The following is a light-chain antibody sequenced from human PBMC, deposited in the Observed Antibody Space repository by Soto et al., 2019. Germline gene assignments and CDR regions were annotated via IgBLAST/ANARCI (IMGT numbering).Light chain of an antibody. Sequence: QAVVTQEPSLTVSPGGTVTLTCASSTGAVTSGHYPNWFQQKPGQAPRALIYSTNKKHSWTPARVSGSLLGGKAALTLSGVQPEDEAEYYCLQYYGGAQPVVFGGGTKLTVL. CDR3: LQYYGGAQPVV. CDR1: TGAVTSGHY. J-gene: IGLJ2*01. V-gene: IGLV7-43*01. CDR2: STN.